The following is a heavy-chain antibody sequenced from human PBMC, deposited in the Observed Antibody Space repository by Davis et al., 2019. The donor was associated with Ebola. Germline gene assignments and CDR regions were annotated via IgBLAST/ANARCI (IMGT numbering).Heavy chain of an antibody. D-gene: IGHD3-3*01. CDR3: ARDPARVTIFGVVNNWFDP. Sequence: MPSETLSLTCTVSAGSISSYYWSWIRQPPGKGLEWIGYIYYSGSTNYNPSLKSRVTISVDTSKNQFSLKLSSVTAADTAVYYCARDPARVTIFGVVNNWFDPWGQGTLVTVSS. J-gene: IGHJ5*02. CDR2: IYYSGST. CDR1: AGSISSYY. V-gene: IGHV4-59*12.